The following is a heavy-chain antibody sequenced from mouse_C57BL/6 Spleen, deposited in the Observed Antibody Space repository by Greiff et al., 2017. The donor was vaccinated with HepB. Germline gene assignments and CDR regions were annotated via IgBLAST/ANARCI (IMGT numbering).Heavy chain of an antibody. Sequence: QVQLQQSGAELVKPGASVKISCKASGYAFSSYWMNWVKQRPGKGLEWIGQIYPGDGDTNYNGKFKGKATLTADKSSSTAYMQLSSLTSQDSAVYFCARSRGSNYYGSSQPHFDYWGQGTTLTVSS. V-gene: IGHV1-80*01. J-gene: IGHJ2*01. CDR3: ARSRGSNYYGSSQPHFDY. D-gene: IGHD1-1*01. CDR2: IYPGDGDT. CDR1: GYAFSSYW.